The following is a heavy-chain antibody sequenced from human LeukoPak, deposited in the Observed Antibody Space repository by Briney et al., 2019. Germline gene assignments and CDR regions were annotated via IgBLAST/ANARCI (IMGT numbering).Heavy chain of an antibody. V-gene: IGHV3-7*01. Sequence: HTGGSLRLSCTASGFTFSNYWMTWVRQAPGKGLEWVASIKQDGSEKQYVGSVRGRFTISRDNAKNVLDLQMDSLTAEDTALYYCAKDIHYIQSDYWGQGTLVTVSS. J-gene: IGHJ4*02. CDR3: AKDIHYIQSDY. D-gene: IGHD2-2*02. CDR2: IKQDGSEK. CDR1: GFTFSNYW.